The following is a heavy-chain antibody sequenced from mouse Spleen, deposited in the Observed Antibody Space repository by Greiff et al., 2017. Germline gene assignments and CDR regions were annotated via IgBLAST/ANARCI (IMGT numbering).Heavy chain of an antibody. CDR3: ARSFITTMVATPAMDY. V-gene: IGHV1-4*01. J-gene: IGHJ4*01. CDR1: GYTFTSYT. D-gene: IGHD1-1*01. Sequence: VQLQQSGAELARPGASVKMSCKASGYTFTSYTMHWVKQRPGQGLEWIGYINPSSGYTKYNQKFKDKATLTADKSSSTAYMQLSSLTSEDSAVYYCARSFITTMVATPAMDYWGQGTSVTVSS. CDR2: INPSSGYT.